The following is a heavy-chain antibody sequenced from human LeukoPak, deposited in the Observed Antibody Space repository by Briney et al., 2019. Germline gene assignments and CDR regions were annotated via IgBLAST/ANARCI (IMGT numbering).Heavy chain of an antibody. CDR2: IKQDGSEK. J-gene: IGHJ4*02. Sequence: GGSLRLSCAASGFTFSTYWMTWVRQAPGKGLEWVANIKQDGSEKYLVDSVKGRFTISRDNAKNSLYLQMNSLRAEDTAVYYCAKGGASVTRYVDYWGQGTLVTVSS. V-gene: IGHV3-7*01. D-gene: IGHD4-17*01. CDR3: AKGGASVTRYVDY. CDR1: GFTFSTYW.